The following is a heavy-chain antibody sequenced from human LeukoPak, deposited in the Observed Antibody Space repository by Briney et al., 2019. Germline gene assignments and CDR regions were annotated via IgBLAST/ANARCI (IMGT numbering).Heavy chain of an antibody. D-gene: IGHD6-19*01. V-gene: IGHV3-33*06. CDR3: AKVLAVAGYDAFDI. CDR2: IWYDGSNK. CDR1: GFTFSSYG. Sequence: PGRSLRLSCAASGFTFSSYGMHWVRQAPGKGLEWVAVIWYDGSNKYYADSVKGRFTISRDNSKNTLYLQMNSLRAEDTAVHYCAKVLAVAGYDAFDIWGQGTMVTVSS. J-gene: IGHJ3*02.